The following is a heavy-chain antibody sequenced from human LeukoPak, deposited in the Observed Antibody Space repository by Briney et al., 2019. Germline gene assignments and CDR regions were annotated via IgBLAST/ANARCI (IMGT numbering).Heavy chain of an antibody. V-gene: IGHV4-34*01. Sequence: SETLSVTCAVYGGSFSGYYWSWIRQPPGKGLEWIGEINHSGSTNYNPSLKSRVTISVDTSKNQFSLKLSSVTAADTAVYYCARGPDVDTAMVTSPFDYWGQGTLVTVSS. CDR2: INHSGST. CDR3: ARGPDVDTAMVTSPFDY. J-gene: IGHJ4*02. D-gene: IGHD5-18*01. CDR1: GGSFSGYY.